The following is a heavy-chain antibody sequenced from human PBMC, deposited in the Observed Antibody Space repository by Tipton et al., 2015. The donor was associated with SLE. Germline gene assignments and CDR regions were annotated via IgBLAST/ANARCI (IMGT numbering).Heavy chain of an antibody. J-gene: IGHJ6*02. CDR3: ARQAKFYYDSSGYSYFYYGLDV. Sequence: TLSLTCTVSGGAITSDGYYWAWIRQPPGKGLEWIGNIYYSGSTYYNPSLKSRVTISMDTSTNQFSLKLSSVTAADTAVYYCARQAKFYYDSSGYSYFYYGLDVWGQGTTVTVSS. D-gene: IGHD3-22*01. V-gene: IGHV4-39*01. CDR2: IYYSGST. CDR1: GGAITSDGYY.